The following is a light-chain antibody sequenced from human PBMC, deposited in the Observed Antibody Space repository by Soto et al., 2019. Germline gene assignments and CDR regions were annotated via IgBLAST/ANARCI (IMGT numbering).Light chain of an antibody. CDR1: QGISSY. Sequence: DIQMTQSPSTLSGSVGDRVTITFRASQGISSYLGWYQQKPGKAPNLLIYDASTLHSGVPSRFSGGGSGTDFTLTISSLQPEDFATYYCQQVNVYPSTFGGGTKVDIK. CDR3: QQVNVYPST. CDR2: DAS. J-gene: IGKJ4*01. V-gene: IGKV1-9*01.